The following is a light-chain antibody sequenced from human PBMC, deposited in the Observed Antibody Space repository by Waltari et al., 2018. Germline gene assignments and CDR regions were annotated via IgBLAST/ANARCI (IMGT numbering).Light chain of an antibody. J-gene: IGLJ3*02. Sequence: QSALTQPAPVPGSPAQSLTISCTVTNSDIGYYNYFSWYRQHPDKAPKLMMFDVSRWPSGVSHRFSGSKSRDTASLTIAWLQADDEARYYCAAYTGTNTWRFGGGTKVTVL. CDR2: DVS. CDR1: NSDIGYYNY. CDR3: AAYTGTNTWR. V-gene: IGLV2-14*01.